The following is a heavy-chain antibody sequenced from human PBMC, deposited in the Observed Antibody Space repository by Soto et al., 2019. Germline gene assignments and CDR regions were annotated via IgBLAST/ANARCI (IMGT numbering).Heavy chain of an antibody. Sequence: ASVKVSCKASGYTFTGYYMHWVRQAPGQGLEWMGWINPNSGGTNYAQKFQGWVTMTRDTSISTAYMELSRLRSDDTAVYYCARDNPHTSFKEGRAHLEYYYYYYGMDVWGQGTTVIVSS. V-gene: IGHV1-2*04. CDR3: ARDNPHTSFKEGRAHLEYYYYYYGMDV. J-gene: IGHJ6*02. CDR2: INPNSGGT. D-gene: IGHD3-16*01. CDR1: GYTFTGYY.